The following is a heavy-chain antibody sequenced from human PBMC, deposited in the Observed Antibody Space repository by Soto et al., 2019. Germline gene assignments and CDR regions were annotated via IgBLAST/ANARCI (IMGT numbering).Heavy chain of an antibody. D-gene: IGHD3-10*01. CDR2: IYWDDDE. V-gene: IGHV2-5*02. J-gene: IGHJ6*02. CDR1: GFSLNTGGVG. Sequence: ITLKESGPTLVKPTQTLTLTCTFSGFSLNTGGVGVGWVRQPRGKAMEWLALIYWDDDERYRPSLRSRLNITKDTINNQVVLTMTNMDPEDTATYYCVRNSRYYGGDYYYGMDAWGQATTVTVSS. CDR3: VRNSRYYGGDYYYGMDA.